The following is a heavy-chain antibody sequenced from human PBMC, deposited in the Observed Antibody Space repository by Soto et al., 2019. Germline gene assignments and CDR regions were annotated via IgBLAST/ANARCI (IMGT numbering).Heavy chain of an antibody. D-gene: IGHD3-10*01. J-gene: IGHJ6*03. Sequence: EVQLLESGGGLVQPGGSLRLSCEASGFTFSSYAMSWVRQAPGKGLEWVSAISGSGGSTYYADSVKGRFTISRDNSKNPLYLQLNSLRAEDTAVYYCAKAGYYGSGRYYYYYMYVWGKGPTVTVSS. CDR3: AKAGYYGSGRYYYYYMYV. CDR1: GFTFSSYA. V-gene: IGHV3-23*01. CDR2: ISGSGGST.